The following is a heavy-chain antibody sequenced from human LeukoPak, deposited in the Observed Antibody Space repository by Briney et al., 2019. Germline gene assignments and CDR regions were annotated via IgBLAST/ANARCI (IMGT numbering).Heavy chain of an antibody. J-gene: IGHJ5*02. CDR3: ARGRQQQLVRVIGWSDP. V-gene: IGHV4-34*01. CDR1: GGSFSGYY. Sequence: PSETLSLTCAVYGGSFSGYYWSWIRQPPGKGLEWIGEINHSGSTNYNPSLKSRVTISVDTSKNQFSLKLSSVTAADTAVYYCARGRQQQLVRVIGWSDPWGQGTLVTVSS. D-gene: IGHD6-13*01. CDR2: INHSGST.